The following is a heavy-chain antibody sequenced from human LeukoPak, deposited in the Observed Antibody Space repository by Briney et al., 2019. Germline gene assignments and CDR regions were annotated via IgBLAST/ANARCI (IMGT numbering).Heavy chain of an antibody. Sequence: PSGTLSLTCAVSGASISSYDWWSWVRQPPGKGLEWIGSIYYSGSTYYNPSLKSRVTISVDTSKNQFSLKLSSVTAADTAVYYCARDGASSLGYCSGGSCYLDYWGQGTLVTVSS. V-gene: IGHV4-4*02. J-gene: IGHJ4*02. CDR3: ARDGASSLGYCSGGSCYLDY. CDR1: GASISSYDW. CDR2: IYYSGST. D-gene: IGHD2-15*01.